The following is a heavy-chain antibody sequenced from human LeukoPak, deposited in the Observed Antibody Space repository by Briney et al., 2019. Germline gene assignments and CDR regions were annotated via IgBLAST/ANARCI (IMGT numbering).Heavy chain of an antibody. D-gene: IGHD1-1*01. J-gene: IGHJ4*02. CDR3: AKASWASNADAVL. CDR1: GFTFSSYA. CDR2: LRGNGDT. V-gene: IGHV3-23*01. Sequence: PGGSLRLSCAASGFTFSSYAMRWVREAPARGLEWVASLRGNGDTFYAESVEGRFTLSRDDSRNTVYLQLSKLRVEDTAVYYCAKASWASNADAVLWGQGTVVTVSS.